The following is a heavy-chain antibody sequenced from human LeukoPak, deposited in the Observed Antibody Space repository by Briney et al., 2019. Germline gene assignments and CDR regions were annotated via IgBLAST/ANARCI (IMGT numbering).Heavy chain of an antibody. CDR1: GFTFSDYY. CDR3: AKEVLGGNYGDYAVDY. CDR2: ISSSGSTI. Sequence: GGSLRLSCAASGFTFSDYYMSWIRQAPGKGLEWVSCISSSGSTIYYADSVKGRFTISRDNSKNTLDLQMHSLRAEDTALYYCAKEVLGGNYGDYAVDYWGQGTLVTVSS. D-gene: IGHD4-17*01. J-gene: IGHJ4*02. V-gene: IGHV3-11*01.